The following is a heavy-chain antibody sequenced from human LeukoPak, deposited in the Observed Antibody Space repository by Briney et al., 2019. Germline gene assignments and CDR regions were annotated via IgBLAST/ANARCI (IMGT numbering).Heavy chain of an antibody. CDR2: ISSSSSYI. D-gene: IGHD6-19*01. V-gene: IGHV3-21*01. J-gene: IGHJ4*02. Sequence: GGSLRLSCAASGFTFSSYSINWVRQAPGKGLEWVSSISSSSSYIYYADSVKGRFTISRDNAKNSLYLQMNSLRAEDTAVYYCARDREEQWGVTDYWGQGTLVTVSS. CDR1: GFTFSSYS. CDR3: ARDREEQWGVTDY.